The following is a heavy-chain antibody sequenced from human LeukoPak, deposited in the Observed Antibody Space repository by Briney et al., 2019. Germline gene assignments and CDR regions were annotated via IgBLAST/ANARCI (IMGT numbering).Heavy chain of an antibody. CDR3: ATGSMTTRYYYYFHMDV. V-gene: IGHV4-59*04. J-gene: IGHJ6*03. CDR1: GGSISSYF. Sequence: SETLSLTCTVSGGSISSYFWSWIRQPPGKGLEWIGSIYYSGDTHYNPSLRSRVTISVDTSKNQFSLRMHSMTAADTSFYYCATGSMTTRYYYYFHMDVWGPGTTVTVSS. CDR2: IYYSGDT. D-gene: IGHD4-11*01.